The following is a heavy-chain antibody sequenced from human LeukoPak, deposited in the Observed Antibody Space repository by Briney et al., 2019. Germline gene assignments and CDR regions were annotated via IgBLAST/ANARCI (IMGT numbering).Heavy chain of an antibody. Sequence: GGSLRLSCAASGFTFSSYWMSWVRQAPGEGLEWVANIKQDGSEKYYVDSVKGRFTISRDNAKNSLYLQMNSLRAEDTAAYYCARVLGSTSYHMDVWGKGTMVTVSS. J-gene: IGHJ6*03. CDR2: IKQDGSEK. CDR1: GFTFSSYW. CDR3: ARVLGSTSYHMDV. V-gene: IGHV3-7*01. D-gene: IGHD2-2*01.